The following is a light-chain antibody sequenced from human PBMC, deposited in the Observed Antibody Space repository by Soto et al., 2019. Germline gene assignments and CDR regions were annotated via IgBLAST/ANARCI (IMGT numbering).Light chain of an antibody. Sequence: TVLTPPPCLVSLCLGERPTLIWWASQSVSSSYLAWYQQKPGQAPRLLIYGASSRATGIPDRFSGSGSGTDFTLTISRLEPEDFAVYYCQQYGSSPTFGQGTKVDIK. CDR1: QSVSSSY. CDR2: GAS. V-gene: IGKV3-20*01. J-gene: IGKJ1*01. CDR3: QQYGSSPT.